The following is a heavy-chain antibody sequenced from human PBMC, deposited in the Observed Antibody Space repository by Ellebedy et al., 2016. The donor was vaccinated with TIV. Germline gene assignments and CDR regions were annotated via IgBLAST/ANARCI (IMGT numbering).Heavy chain of an antibody. J-gene: IGHJ4*03. CDR2: IKQDGSEK. CDR1: GFTFSDYW. Sequence: GESLKISCAASGFTFSDYWMSWVRQAPGKGLEWVASIKQDGSEKWFVDSVKGRFTISRDNAKNSLYLQMSSLRAEDTAVYYCARDQGWAYPGSTRFDYWGQGTLATVSS. CDR3: ARDQGWAYPGSTRFDY. V-gene: IGHV3-7*01. D-gene: IGHD3-10*01.